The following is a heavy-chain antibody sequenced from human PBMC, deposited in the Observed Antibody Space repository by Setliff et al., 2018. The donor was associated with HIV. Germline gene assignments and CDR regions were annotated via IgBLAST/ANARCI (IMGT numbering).Heavy chain of an antibody. V-gene: IGHV4-31*03. CDR3: AKSVDTTMDDYYYVDI. CDR1: GGSISSGGYY. CDR2: IYYNGRT. Sequence: PSETLSLTCTVSGGSISSGGYYWNWIRQYPVKGLEWIGHIYYNGRTLFNPALGTRLNMSVDTSENQFSLHLNSVTAADTAVYYCAKSVDTTMDDYYYVDIWGTGTTVTVSS. D-gene: IGHD5-18*01. J-gene: IGHJ6*03.